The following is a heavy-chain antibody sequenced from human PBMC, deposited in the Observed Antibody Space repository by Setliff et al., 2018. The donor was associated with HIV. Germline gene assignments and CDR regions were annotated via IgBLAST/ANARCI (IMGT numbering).Heavy chain of an antibody. V-gene: IGHV4-39*01. J-gene: IGHJ6*03. CDR3: ARHSPVTTEDYMDV. CDR2: VYYSGST. D-gene: IGHD4-17*01. Sequence: SETLSLTCTVSGGSITSSSYYWGWVRQPPGKGLEWIGSVYYSGSTYYNPSLKSRVTLSVDTSKNQFFLRLTSVSAADTGLYFCARHSPVTTEDYMDVWGKGTTVTVSS. CDR1: GGSITSSSYY.